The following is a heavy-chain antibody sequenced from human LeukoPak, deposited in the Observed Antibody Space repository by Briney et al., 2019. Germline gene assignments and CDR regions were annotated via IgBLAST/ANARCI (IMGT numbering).Heavy chain of an antibody. CDR3: ARTRVLRYFDWLGYFDL. V-gene: IGHV4-34*01. CDR2: INHSGST. CDR1: GGSFSGYY. J-gene: IGHJ2*01. Sequence: PSETLSLTCAVYGGSFSGYYWSWIRQPPGKGLEWIGEINHSGSTNYNPSLKSRVTISVDTSKNQFSLKLSSVTALDTAVYYCARTRVLRYFDWLGYFDLWGRGTLVTVSS. D-gene: IGHD3-9*01.